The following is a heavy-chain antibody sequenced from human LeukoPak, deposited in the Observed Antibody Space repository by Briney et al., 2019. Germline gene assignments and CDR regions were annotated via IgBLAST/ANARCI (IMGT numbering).Heavy chain of an antibody. CDR3: AGDSSGYYFDY. Sequence: GGSLRLSCAASGFTVSSNYMSWVRQAPGKGLEWVSVIYSGGTTYYADSVKGRFTLSRDNSKNTLYLQMNSLRAEDTAVYYCAGDSSGYYFDYWGQGTLVTASS. CDR2: IYSGGTT. D-gene: IGHD3-22*01. CDR1: GFTVSSNY. J-gene: IGHJ4*02. V-gene: IGHV3-53*01.